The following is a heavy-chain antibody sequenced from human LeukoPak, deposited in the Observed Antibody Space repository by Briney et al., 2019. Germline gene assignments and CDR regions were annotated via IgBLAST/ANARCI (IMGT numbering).Heavy chain of an antibody. Sequence: GGSLRPSCAASGFTFRSHDMHWVRQAPGKGLEWVTFVRFDGSDKKYADSVKGRFTISRDNSKNTLFLQMISLRDEDTAVYYCAKSLYPDAFDIWGQGTVVTVS. V-gene: IGHV3-30*02. D-gene: IGHD2-8*01. CDR1: GFTFRSHD. CDR3: AKSLYPDAFDI. J-gene: IGHJ3*02. CDR2: VRFDGSDK.